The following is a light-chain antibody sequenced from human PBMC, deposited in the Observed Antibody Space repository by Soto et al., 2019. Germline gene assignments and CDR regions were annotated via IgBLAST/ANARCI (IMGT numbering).Light chain of an antibody. J-gene: IGKJ1*01. CDR1: QSVSSNY. CDR3: QQYGSSPRT. Sequence: EIVLTQSPGTLSLSPGERATFSRRASQSVSSNYLAWYQQKPGQAPRLLIYDAFKRATGIPDRFSGSGSGTDFTLTISRIEPEDFAVYCCQQYGSSPRTFGQGTKVQIK. CDR2: DAF. V-gene: IGKV3-20*01.